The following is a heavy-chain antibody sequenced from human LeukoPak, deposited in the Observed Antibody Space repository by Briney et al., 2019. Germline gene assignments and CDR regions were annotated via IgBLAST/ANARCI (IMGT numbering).Heavy chain of an antibody. D-gene: IGHD2-15*01. CDR1: GGSFSGYF. J-gene: IGHJ6*04. CDR2: INHSGST. CDR3: ARGILGYCSGGSCLGMDV. Sequence: SETLSLTCAVYGGSFSGYFWSWIRQPPGKGPEWIGEINHSGSTNYNPSLKSRVTISVDTSKNQFSLKLSSVTAADTAVYYRARGILGYCSGGSCLGMDVWGKGTTVTVSS. V-gene: IGHV4-34*01.